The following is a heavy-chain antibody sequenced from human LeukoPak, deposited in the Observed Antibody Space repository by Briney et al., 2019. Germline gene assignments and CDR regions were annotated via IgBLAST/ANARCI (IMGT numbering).Heavy chain of an antibody. J-gene: IGHJ5*02. V-gene: IGHV4-34*01. Sequence: SETLSLTCAVYGGSFSGYYWSWIRQPPGKGLEWIGEINHSGSTNYNPSLKSRVTISVDTSKNQFSLKLSSVTAADTAVYYCARGLTVYDYIWGSYRSRSCFDPWGQGTLVTVSS. CDR2: INHSGST. CDR1: GGSFSGYY. CDR3: ARGLTVYDYIWGSYRSRSCFDP. D-gene: IGHD3-16*02.